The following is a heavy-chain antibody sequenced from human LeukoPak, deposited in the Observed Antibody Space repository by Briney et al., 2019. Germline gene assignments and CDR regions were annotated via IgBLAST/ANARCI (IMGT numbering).Heavy chain of an antibody. CDR2: IYYSGST. Sequence: SETLSLTCTVSGGSISSYYWSWIRQPPGKGLEWNGYIYYSGSTNYNPSLKSRVTISVDTSKNQFSLKLSSVTAADTAVYYCARERPYFDYLGQATLVTVSS. CDR1: GGSISSYY. V-gene: IGHV4-59*01. J-gene: IGHJ4*02. CDR3: ARERPYFDY.